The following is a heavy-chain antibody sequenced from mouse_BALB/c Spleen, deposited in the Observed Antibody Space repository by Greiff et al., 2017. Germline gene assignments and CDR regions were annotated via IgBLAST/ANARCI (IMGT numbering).Heavy chain of an antibody. CDR3: ARHDPLYYYAMDY. J-gene: IGHJ4*01. V-gene: IGHV2-6-7*01. CDR1: GFSLTGYG. CDR2: IWGDGST. D-gene: IGHD2-12*01. Sequence: QVQLKESGPGLVAPSQSLSITCTVSGFSLTGYGVNWVRQPPGKGLEWLGMIWGDGSTDYNSALKSRLSISKDNSKSQVFLKMNSLQTDDTARYYCARHDPLYYYAMDYWGQGTSVTVSS.